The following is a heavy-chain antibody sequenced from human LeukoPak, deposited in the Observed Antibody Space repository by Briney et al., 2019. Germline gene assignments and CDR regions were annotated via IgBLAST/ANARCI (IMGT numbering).Heavy chain of an antibody. CDR3: VKIPGSYSIDY. Sequence: PGGSLRLSCSASGFTFSGYAMHWVRQAPGKGLEYVSAISSIGDNTYYADSVKGRFTISRDNPKNTLYLQMSSLRPEDTAVYYCVKIPGSYSIDYWGQGTLVTVSS. CDR2: ISSIGDNT. CDR1: GFTFSGYA. V-gene: IGHV3-64D*06. D-gene: IGHD3-10*01. J-gene: IGHJ4*02.